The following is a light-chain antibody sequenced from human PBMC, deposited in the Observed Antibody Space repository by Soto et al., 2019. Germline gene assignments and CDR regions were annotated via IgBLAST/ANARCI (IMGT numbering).Light chain of an antibody. CDR3: QQYNNWPPYT. V-gene: IGKV3-15*01. CDR2: GAS. J-gene: IGKJ2*01. CDR1: QSVISN. Sequence: EIVMTQSSATLSVSPGERATLSCRASQSVISNFAWYQQKPGQAPRLLIYGASIRATGIPARFSGSGSGTEFTLTISSLQSEDFAVYYCQQYNNWPPYTFGQGTKLEIK.